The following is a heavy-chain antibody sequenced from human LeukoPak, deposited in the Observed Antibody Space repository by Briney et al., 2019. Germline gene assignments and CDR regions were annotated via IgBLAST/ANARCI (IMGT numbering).Heavy chain of an antibody. CDR3: ATQSFALFDY. CDR2: IKHDGSDK. D-gene: IGHD3-3*01. J-gene: IGHJ4*02. Sequence: GGSLRLSCVASGFTFSSHWMSWVRQAPGKGLEWVANIKHDGSDKYYADSVKGRFTVSRDNAKTSLYLQMSTLRAEATAVYYCATQSFALFDYWGQGTLVTVSS. CDR1: GFTFSSHW. V-gene: IGHV3-7*03.